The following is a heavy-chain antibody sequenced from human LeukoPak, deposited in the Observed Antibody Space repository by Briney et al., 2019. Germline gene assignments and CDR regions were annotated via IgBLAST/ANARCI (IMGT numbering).Heavy chain of an antibody. CDR1: GFTSNTYV. Sequence: PGGSLRLSCAASGFTSNTYVMHWVRQAPGKGLVWVARIDTDGKTTTYADSVKGRFTISRDNAKNMLYVQMNSLRAEDTAVYYCVRDKDGYNFWGQGTLVSVSS. CDR2: IDTDGKTT. CDR3: VRDKDGYNF. D-gene: IGHD5-24*01. V-gene: IGHV3-74*01. J-gene: IGHJ4*02.